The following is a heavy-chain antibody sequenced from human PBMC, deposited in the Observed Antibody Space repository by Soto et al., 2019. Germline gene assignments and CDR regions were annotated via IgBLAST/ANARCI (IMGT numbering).Heavy chain of an antibody. CDR1: GYTFTDYA. CDR3: ARDTGYTFGSLNY. D-gene: IGHD5-18*01. CDR2: MNAGVGNT. V-gene: IGHV1-3*01. Sequence: HVELVQSGAEVKKPGASVTISCKASGYTFTDYALRWVRQAPGQRLEWMGWMNAGVGNTLYSQKFQGRITITRDTSASTAYMELNSLKSEDTAIYYCARDTGYTFGSLNYWGPGTLVTVSS. J-gene: IGHJ4*02.